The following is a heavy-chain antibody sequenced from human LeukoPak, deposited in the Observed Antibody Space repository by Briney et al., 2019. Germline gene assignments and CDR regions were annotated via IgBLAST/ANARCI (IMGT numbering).Heavy chain of an antibody. CDR2: ISGSGGST. CDR3: AKGGYSSSSPPDY. D-gene: IGHD6-13*01. V-gene: IGHV3-23*01. Sequence: GGPLRLSCAASGFTFSSYAVTWVRQAPGKGLEWVSAISGSGGSTYYADSVKGRFTISRDSSKNTLYLQMNSLRAEDTAMYYCAKGGYSSSSPPDYWGQGTLVTVSS. CDR1: GFTFSSYA. J-gene: IGHJ4*02.